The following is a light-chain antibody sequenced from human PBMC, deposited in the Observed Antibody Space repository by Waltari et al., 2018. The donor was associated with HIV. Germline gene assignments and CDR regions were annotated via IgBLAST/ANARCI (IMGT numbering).Light chain of an antibody. V-gene: IGLV1-44*01. CDR2: SSN. Sequence: QSVLTQPPSTSGTPGQRVTISCSGSSSNLEINTVNWYQHLPGTAPKLLIYSSNLRPSGVPDRFSGSKSGTSASLAISGLQSEDEADYYCASWVDRLNGWVFGGGTKLTVL. J-gene: IGLJ3*02. CDR3: ASWVDRLNGWV. CDR1: SSNLEINT.